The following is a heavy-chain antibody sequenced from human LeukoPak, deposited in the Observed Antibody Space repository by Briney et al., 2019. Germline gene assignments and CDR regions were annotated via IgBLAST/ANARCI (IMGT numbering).Heavy chain of an antibody. J-gene: IGHJ4*02. CDR2: IIGGAGGT. CDR1: GFSFSSHG. CDR3: ARGRRGYSYGLFDY. D-gene: IGHD5-18*01. Sequence: GTLRLSCAASGFSFSSHGMSWVRQAPGKGLEWVSGIIGGAGGTYYADSVKGRFTISRDNAKNTLYLQMNSLRAEDTAVYYCARGRRGYSYGLFDYWGQGTLVTVSS. V-gene: IGHV3-23*01.